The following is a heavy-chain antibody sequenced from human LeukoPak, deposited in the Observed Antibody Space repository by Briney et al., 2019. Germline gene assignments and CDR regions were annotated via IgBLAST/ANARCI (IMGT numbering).Heavy chain of an antibody. Sequence: SVNVSCTASGGTFSSYAISWVRQAPGQGLEWMGGIIPIFGTANYAQKFQGRVTITTHESTSTAYMELSSLRSEDTAVYYCARTPEWDLYSGYDHQHYYYMDVWGKGTTVTVSS. CDR1: GGTFSSYA. D-gene: IGHD5-12*01. J-gene: IGHJ6*03. CDR3: ARTPEWDLYSGYDHQHYYYMDV. V-gene: IGHV1-69*05. CDR2: IIPIFGTA.